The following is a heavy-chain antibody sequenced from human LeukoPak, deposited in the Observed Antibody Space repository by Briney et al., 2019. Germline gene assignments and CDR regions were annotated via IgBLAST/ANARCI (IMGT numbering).Heavy chain of an antibody. CDR2: ISSSGSTI. D-gene: IGHD3-22*01. J-gene: IGHJ4*02. CDR1: GFTFSDYY. CDR3: ARGLPYYYDSSGYLDY. V-gene: IGHV3-11*01. Sequence: GGSLRLSCAASGFTFSDYYMSWIRQAPGKGLGWVSYISSSGSTIYYADSVKGRFTISRDNAKNSLYLQMNSLRAEDTAVYYCARGLPYYYDSSGYLDYWGQGTLVTVSS.